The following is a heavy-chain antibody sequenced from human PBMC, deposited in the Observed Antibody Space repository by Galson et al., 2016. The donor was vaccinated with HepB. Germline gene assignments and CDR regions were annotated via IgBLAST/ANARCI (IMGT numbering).Heavy chain of an antibody. J-gene: IGHJ4*02. D-gene: IGHD3-10*01. CDR2: IHHTGNT. V-gene: IGHV4-38-2*01. CDR1: GRSISSGYY. Sequence: ETLSLTCFVSGRSISSGYYWDWIRQPPGKGLEWIGSIHHTGNTYYNPSLKSRVTISVDTSRNQFSLRLSFVNAADTALYYCAKIRGSSCRGGFDSWGQGTLVAVSS. CDR3: AKIRGSSCRGGFDS.